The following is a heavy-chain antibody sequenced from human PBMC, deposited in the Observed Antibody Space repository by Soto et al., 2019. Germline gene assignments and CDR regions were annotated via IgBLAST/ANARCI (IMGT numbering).Heavy chain of an antibody. CDR1: GYTFTRYA. Sequence: QVQLVQSGAEVRKPWAAVTVSCKSSGYTFTRYASSWLRQAPGQGPEWMGWITGDTLEASYARKFQGRVTLTRNTSTSTVYMALMSLREYATAVYYCARDRPTDRWGQGNLVHVSS. J-gene: IGHJ5*02. V-gene: IGHV1-18*01. CDR3: ARDRPTDR. CDR2: ITGDTLEA.